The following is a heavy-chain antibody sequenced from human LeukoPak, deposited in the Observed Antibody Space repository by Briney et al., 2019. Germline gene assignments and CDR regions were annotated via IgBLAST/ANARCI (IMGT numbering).Heavy chain of an antibody. CDR1: GGSISSNNW. CDR2: IYHSGSP. V-gene: IGHV4-4*02. CDR3: ARATRGYNYWIDY. Sequence: SGTLSLTCAVSGGSISSNNWWGWVRQPPGKGLEWIGEIYHSGSPNYNPSLKSRVTISVDKSRNHFSLNLSSVTAADTAVYYCARATRGYNYWIDYWGQGTLVTVSS. J-gene: IGHJ4*02. D-gene: IGHD5-24*01.